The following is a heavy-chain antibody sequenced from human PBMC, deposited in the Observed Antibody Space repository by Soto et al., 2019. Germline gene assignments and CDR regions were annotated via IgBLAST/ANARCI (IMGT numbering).Heavy chain of an antibody. D-gene: IGHD4-17*01. CDR1: GVSVSSGSFY. Sequence: LSLTCTVSGVSVSSGSFYWAWIRQPPGKGLEWIGFGSYSGTTNYKPSLKSRVTISVDTSRSQISLKVSSLTAADTAVYYCARGATVTQYDYWGQGTLVTVSS. J-gene: IGHJ4*02. CDR2: GSYSGTT. V-gene: IGHV4-61*01. CDR3: ARGATVTQYDY.